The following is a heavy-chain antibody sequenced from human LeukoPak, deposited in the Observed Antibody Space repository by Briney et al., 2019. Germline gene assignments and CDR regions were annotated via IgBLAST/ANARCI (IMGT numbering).Heavy chain of an antibody. CDR1: GFTFSSYG. CDR3: AKDLHSSGYYYYYYGMDV. CDR2: ISYDGSNT. J-gene: IGHJ6*02. V-gene: IGHV3-30*18. D-gene: IGHD3-22*01. Sequence: GGSRRLSWAAAGFTFSSYGMHWVSQAPGKGLGWVAVISYDGSNTYYADSVKGRFTTSRDNSKNTLYLQMNSLRAEDTAVYYCAKDLHSSGYYYYYYGMDVWGQGTTVTVSS.